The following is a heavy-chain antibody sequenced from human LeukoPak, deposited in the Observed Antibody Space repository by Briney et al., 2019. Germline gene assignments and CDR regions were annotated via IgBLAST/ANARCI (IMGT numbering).Heavy chain of an antibody. Sequence: SEALSLTCSVSGGSISSYYWSWIRQPPGKGLEWIGYIYYSGSTNYNPSLKSRVTISVDTSKNQFSLKLSSVTAADTAVYYCARGPRTYRIAAAGTDYYYGMDVWGQGTTVTVSS. D-gene: IGHD6-13*01. V-gene: IGHV4-59*01. J-gene: IGHJ6*02. CDR3: ARGPRTYRIAAAGTDYYYGMDV. CDR1: GGSISSYY. CDR2: IYYSGST.